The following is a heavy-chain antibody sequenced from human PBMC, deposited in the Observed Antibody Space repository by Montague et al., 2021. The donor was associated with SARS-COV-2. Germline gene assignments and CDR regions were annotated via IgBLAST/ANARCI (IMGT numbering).Heavy chain of an antibody. CDR1: GGSISSRSYY. Sequence: SETLSLTCTVSGGSISSRSYYWGWIRQPPGKGLEWIGSIYYSGSTYYNPSLKSRVTISVDTSKNQFSLKLSSVTAADTAVYYCARLRGDYGGTYDTFDIWGQGTMVTVFS. J-gene: IGHJ3*02. D-gene: IGHD4-23*01. CDR2: IYYSGST. V-gene: IGHV4-39*01. CDR3: ARLRGDYGGTYDTFDI.